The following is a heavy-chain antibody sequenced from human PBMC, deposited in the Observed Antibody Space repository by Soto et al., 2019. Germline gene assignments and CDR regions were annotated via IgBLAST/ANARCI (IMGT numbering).Heavy chain of an antibody. CDR1: GGPYNSFS. J-gene: IGHJ6*02. V-gene: IGHV1-69*13. CDR2: IIPVFGTA. Sequence: ASVKVSCKASGGPYNSFSISWLRQSPGQGLEWIGGIIPVFGTATYAQKFKGRVTITAEESTSTAYMELSSLTSEDTAVYYCARFLGGAGSYYDGQNYNYYNGMDVWGQGTTVTVSS. D-gene: IGHD3-10*01. CDR3: ARFLGGAGSYYDGQNYNYYNGMDV.